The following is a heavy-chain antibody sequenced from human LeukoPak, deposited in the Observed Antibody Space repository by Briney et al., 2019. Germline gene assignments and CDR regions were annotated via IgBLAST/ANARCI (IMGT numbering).Heavy chain of an antibody. V-gene: IGHV3-33*01. CDR3: ARAAYDNSGYLTL. Sequence: PGGSLRLSCAASGFTFINFGMHWVRQAPGKGLEWVAVIWYDGTNKYYADSVKGRFTISRDSSRNTLYLQMNSLRAEDTAVYYCARAAYDNSGYLTLWGQGTLVTVSS. D-gene: IGHD3-22*01. CDR2: IWYDGTNK. J-gene: IGHJ4*02. CDR1: GFTFINFG.